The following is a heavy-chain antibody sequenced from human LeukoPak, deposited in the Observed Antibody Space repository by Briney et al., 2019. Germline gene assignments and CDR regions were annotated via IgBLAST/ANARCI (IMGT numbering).Heavy chain of an antibody. CDR2: IHYSGST. Sequence: PSQTLSLTCTVSGGSFTSADNYCSWIRQPPGKGLEWIGYIHYSGSTSYNPSLKSRVTMSVDTSKNQFSLKLNSVTAADTAVYYCARGELLYDYWGQGTLVTVSS. V-gene: IGHV4-30-4*01. CDR1: GGSFTSADNY. D-gene: IGHD2-15*01. J-gene: IGHJ4*02. CDR3: ARGELLYDY.